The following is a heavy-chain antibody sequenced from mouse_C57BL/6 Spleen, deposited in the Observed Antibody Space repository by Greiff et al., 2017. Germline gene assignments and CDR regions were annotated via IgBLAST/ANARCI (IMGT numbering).Heavy chain of an antibody. J-gene: IGHJ2*01. V-gene: IGHV5-4*01. D-gene: IGHD1-1*01. CDR1: GFTFSSYS. CDR3: ARDPDAYGSSYFDY. Sequence: EVQRVESGGGLVKPGASLKLSCAASGFTFSSYSMSWVRQTPEKRLEWVATISHGGSYTDYPDNVKGRFTISRDTAKNNLYLQMSHLKSEDTAMYYCARDPDAYGSSYFDYWGQGTTRTVSS. CDR2: ISHGGSYT.